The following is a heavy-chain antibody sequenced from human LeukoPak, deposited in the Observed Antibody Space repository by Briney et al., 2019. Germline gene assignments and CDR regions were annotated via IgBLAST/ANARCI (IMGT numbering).Heavy chain of an antibody. CDR1: GFTFSNAW. CDR3: ARGSLRSNYLDYYYMDV. V-gene: IGHV3-11*04. J-gene: IGHJ6*03. D-gene: IGHD4-11*01. CDR2: SSSSATTK. Sequence: PGGSLRLSCAASGFTFSNAWMSWVRQAPGKGLEWISYSSSSATTKYYADSVKGRFTISRDNAKNSLYLQMNSLRAEDTAVYYCARGSLRSNYLDYYYMDVWGKGTTVTVSS.